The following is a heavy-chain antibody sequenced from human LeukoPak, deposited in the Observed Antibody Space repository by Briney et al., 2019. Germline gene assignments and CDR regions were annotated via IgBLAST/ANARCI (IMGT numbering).Heavy chain of an antibody. Sequence: ASVKVSCKASVGTFSSYAISWVRQAPGQGLEWMEGIIPIFGTANYAQKFQGRVTITADESTSTAYMELSSLRSEDTAVYYCARETGYYDSSGLFDYWGQGTLVTVSS. CDR2: IIPIFGTA. CDR3: ARETGYYDSSGLFDY. D-gene: IGHD3-22*01. J-gene: IGHJ4*02. V-gene: IGHV1-69*13. CDR1: VGTFSSYA.